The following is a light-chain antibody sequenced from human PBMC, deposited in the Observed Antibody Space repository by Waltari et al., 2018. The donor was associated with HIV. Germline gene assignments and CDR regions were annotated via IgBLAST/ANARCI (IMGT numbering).Light chain of an antibody. V-gene: IGLV1-47*01. CDR1: SSNIGSNH. J-gene: IGLJ2*01. CDR3: AAWDDSLRGPV. CDR2: VNS. Sequence: QSVLTQPPSASGTPGQRVPISCSGSSSNIGSNHVYWYQHLPGTAPKLLIYVNSQRPSGVPDRFSGSKSGTSASLAISGLRSEDEGDYYCAAWDDSLRGPVFGGGSRLTVL.